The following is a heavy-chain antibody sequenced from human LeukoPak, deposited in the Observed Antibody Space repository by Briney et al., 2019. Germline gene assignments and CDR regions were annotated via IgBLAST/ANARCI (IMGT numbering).Heavy chain of an antibody. Sequence: PGGALRLSCAASGVTFSSYAMHWVRQAPGKGLGWVAVISFDGSNKYYADSVKGRFTISRDNSKNTLYLQMNSLRAEDTAVYYCARDLYSSGWYGSYYYYYGMDVWGQGTTVTVSS. D-gene: IGHD6-19*01. V-gene: IGHV3-30*04. J-gene: IGHJ6*02. CDR2: ISFDGSNK. CDR3: ARDLYSSGWYGSYYYYYGMDV. CDR1: GVTFSSYA.